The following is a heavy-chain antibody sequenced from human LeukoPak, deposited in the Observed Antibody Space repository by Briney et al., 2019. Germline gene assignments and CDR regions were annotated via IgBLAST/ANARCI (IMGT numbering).Heavy chain of an antibody. J-gene: IGHJ5*02. CDR1: GFTFSSYW. CDR2: IKQDGSEK. CDR3: ARAPGEGWFDP. V-gene: IGHV3-7*01. D-gene: IGHD4-17*01. Sequence: GGSLRLSCAASGFTFSSYWMSWVRQAPGKGLEWVASIKQDGSEKYYVDSVKGRFTISRDNAKDSLYLQMNSLRAEDTALYYCARAPGEGWFDPWGQGTLVTVSS.